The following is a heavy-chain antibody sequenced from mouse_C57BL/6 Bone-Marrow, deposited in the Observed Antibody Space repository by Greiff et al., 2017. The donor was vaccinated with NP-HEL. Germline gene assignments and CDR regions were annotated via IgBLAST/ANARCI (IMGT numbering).Heavy chain of an antibody. J-gene: IGHJ4*01. CDR3: ARSRLYYYGSRDAMDY. V-gene: IGHV1-69*01. CDR2: IDPSDSYT. CDR1: GYTFTSYW. Sequence: QVQLQQPGAELVMPGASVKLSCKASGYTFTSYWMHWVKQRPGQGLEWIGEIDPSDSYTNYNQKFKGKSTLTVDKSSSTAYMQLSSLTSEDSAVYYCARSRLYYYGSRDAMDYWGQGTSVTVSS. D-gene: IGHD1-1*01.